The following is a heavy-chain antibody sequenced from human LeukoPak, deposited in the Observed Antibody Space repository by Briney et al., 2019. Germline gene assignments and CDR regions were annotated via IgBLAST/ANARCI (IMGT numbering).Heavy chain of an antibody. Sequence: SETLSLTCTVSGGSISSSSYYWGWIRQPPGKGLEWIGSIYYSGSTYYNPSLKSRVTISVDTSKNQFSLKLSSVTAADTAVYYCARCDCYDRSWEWYFDYWGQGTLVTVSS. CDR3: ARCDCYDRSWEWYFDY. D-gene: IGHD3-22*01. V-gene: IGHV4-39*01. J-gene: IGHJ4*02. CDR1: GGSISSSSYY. CDR2: IYYSGST.